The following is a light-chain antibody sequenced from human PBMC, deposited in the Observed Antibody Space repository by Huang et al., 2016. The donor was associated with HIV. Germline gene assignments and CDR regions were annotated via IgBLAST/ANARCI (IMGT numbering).Light chain of an antibody. CDR2: GAS. CDR3: QQYNNWSPDYT. V-gene: IGKV3-15*01. Sequence: EIVMTQSPATLSVSPGESATLSCRASQSVSTNLAWYQQKPGQAPRVLIYGASTRATGIPARFSGSGSGTEFTLTISSLQSEDFAVYYCQQYNNWSPDYTFGQGTKLEIK. CDR1: QSVSTN. J-gene: IGKJ2*01.